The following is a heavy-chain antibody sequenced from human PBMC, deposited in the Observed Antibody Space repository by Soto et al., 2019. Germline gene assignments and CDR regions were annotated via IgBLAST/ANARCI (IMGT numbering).Heavy chain of an antibody. J-gene: IGHJ5*02. Sequence: QMQLVQSGAEVKKPGASVKVSCKASGYTFTSHDINWMRQATGQGLEWMGWMNPNSGHTNYAQKLQGRVTMTRDTSLSTAYMELTTLRSEDTAIYYCASDMSTTWGQGTLVTVSS. D-gene: IGHD2-2*01. CDR1: GYTFTSHD. CDR2: MNPNSGHT. CDR3: ASDMSTT. V-gene: IGHV1-8*01.